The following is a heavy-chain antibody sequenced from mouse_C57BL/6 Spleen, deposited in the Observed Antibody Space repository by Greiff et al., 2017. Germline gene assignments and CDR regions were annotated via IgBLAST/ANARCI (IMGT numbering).Heavy chain of an antibody. V-gene: IGHV6-3*01. D-gene: IGHD1-1*01. J-gene: IGHJ2*01. Sequence: EVQLQESGGGLVQPGGSMKLSCVASGFTFSNYWMNWVRQSPEKGLEWVAQIRLKSDNYATHYAESVKGRFTISRDDSKSSVYLQMNNLRAEDTGIYYCTDYYGSSYFDYWGQGTTLTVSS. CDR2: IRLKSDNYAT. CDR3: TDYYGSSYFDY. CDR1: GFTFSNYW.